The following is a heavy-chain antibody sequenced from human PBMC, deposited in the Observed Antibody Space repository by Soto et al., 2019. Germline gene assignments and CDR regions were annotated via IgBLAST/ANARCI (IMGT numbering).Heavy chain of an antibody. V-gene: IGHV1-18*01. J-gene: IGHJ4*02. Sequence: QVQLVQSGAEVKKPGASVKVSCKASGYTFTNYAFSWVRQAPGQGLEWMGWLSAYNGNTNYPQKLHGRVTMTTDTSTSTAYMELRSLRSDDTAVYYCARDLAAAGPFDCWGQGTLVTVSS. CDR3: ARDLAAAGPFDC. CDR1: GYTFTNYA. CDR2: LSAYNGNT. D-gene: IGHD6-13*01.